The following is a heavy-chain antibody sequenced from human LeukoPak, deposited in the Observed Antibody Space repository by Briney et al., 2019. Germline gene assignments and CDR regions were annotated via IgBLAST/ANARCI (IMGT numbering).Heavy chain of an antibody. J-gene: IGHJ4*02. CDR1: GFTFSSYA. CDR2: ISGSGGTT. V-gene: IGHV3-23*01. Sequence: SGGSLRLSCAASGFTFSSYAMSWVRQAPGKGLEWVSAISGSGGTTYYADSVKGRFTISRDNSKNTLYLQMNSLRAEDTAVYYCARDKSSSWYGGIDYWGQGTLVTVSS. CDR3: ARDKSSSWYGGIDY. D-gene: IGHD6-13*01.